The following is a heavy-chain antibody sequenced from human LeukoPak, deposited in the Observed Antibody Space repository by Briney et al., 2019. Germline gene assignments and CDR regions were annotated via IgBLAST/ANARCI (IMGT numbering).Heavy chain of an antibody. V-gene: IGHV4-34*01. CDR3: ARYLWFGELSSHFDY. D-gene: IGHD3-10*01. J-gene: IGHJ4*02. CDR1: GGSFSGYY. Sequence: SGTLSLTCAVYGGSFSGYYWSWIRQPPGKGLEWIGEINHSGSTNYNPSLKSRVTISVDTSKNQFSLKLSSVTAADTAVYYCARYLWFGELSSHFDYWGQGTLVTVSS. CDR2: INHSGST.